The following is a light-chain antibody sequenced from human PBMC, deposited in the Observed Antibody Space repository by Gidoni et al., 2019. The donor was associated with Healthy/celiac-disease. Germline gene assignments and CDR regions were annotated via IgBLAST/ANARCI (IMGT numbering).Light chain of an antibody. J-gene: IGKJ1*01. CDR2: WAS. V-gene: IGKV4-1*01. Sequence: DLVMTQSPDSLAVSPGERATINCKSSQRVLSSSNNKNYLPWYQQKPGQPPKLLIYWASTRESGVPDRFSGSGSGTDFTRTISSLQAEDVAVYYCQKYYSTPKTLGQGTKVEIK. CDR3: QKYYSTPKT. CDR1: QRVLSSSNNKNY.